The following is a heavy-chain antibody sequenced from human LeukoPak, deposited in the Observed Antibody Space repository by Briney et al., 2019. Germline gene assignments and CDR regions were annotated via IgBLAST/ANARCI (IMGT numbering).Heavy chain of an antibody. CDR3: ARISGYSSSWYGYYYYYMDV. J-gene: IGHJ6*03. CDR1: GGSLSSSSYY. CDR2: IYYSGST. V-gene: IGHV4-39*01. Sequence: SETLSLTCTVSGGSLSSSSYYWGWIRQPPGKGLEWIGSIYYSGSTYYNPSLESRVTISVDTSKNQFSLKLSSVTAADTAVYYCARISGYSSSWYGYYYYYMDVWGKGTTVTISS. D-gene: IGHD6-13*01.